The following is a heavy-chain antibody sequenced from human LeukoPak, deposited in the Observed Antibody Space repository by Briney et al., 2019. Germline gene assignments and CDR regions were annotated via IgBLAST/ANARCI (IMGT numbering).Heavy chain of an antibody. V-gene: IGHV4-31*03. D-gene: IGHD3-10*01. CDR1: GGSISSGGYY. J-gene: IGHJ4*02. CDR3: ARDTKRGIDY. CDR2: IYYSGST. Sequence: SQTLSLTCTVSGGSISSGGYYWSWIRQHPGKGLEWIGYIYYSGSTYYNPSLKSRVTISVDTSKNQFSLKLSSVTAADTAVYYCARDTKRGIDYWGQGTLVTVSS.